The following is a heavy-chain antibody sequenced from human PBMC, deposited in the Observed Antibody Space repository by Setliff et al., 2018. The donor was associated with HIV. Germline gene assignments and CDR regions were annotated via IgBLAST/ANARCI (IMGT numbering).Heavy chain of an antibody. D-gene: IGHD3-10*01. CDR2: VHYSGST. CDR3: ARVGASGVPSTMDYYYYMDV. V-gene: IGHV4-59*12. CDR1: GVSMTNNY. J-gene: IGHJ6*03. Sequence: SETLSLTCSVSGVSMTNNYWTWIRQSPGKGLEWIGYVHYSGSTKYNPSLESRVTMSVDTSRTQFSLKLRSVTAADTAVYYCARVGASGVPSTMDYYYYMDVWGKGTTVTVSS.